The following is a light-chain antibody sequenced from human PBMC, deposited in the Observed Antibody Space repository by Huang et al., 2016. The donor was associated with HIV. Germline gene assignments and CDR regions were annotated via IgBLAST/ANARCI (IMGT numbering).Light chain of an antibody. CDR1: QDISNN. CDR3: LQHNSYPLT. J-gene: IGKJ3*01. CDR2: GTS. V-gene: IGKV1-17*03. Sequence: IQMTQSPSAMSASVGDRVTITCRVTQDISNNLAWFQQKPGKVPKCLIYGTSSLQSGGPSRFSGSRSGTEFTLTISSLQPEDFATYYCLQHNSYPLTFGPGTKVEIK.